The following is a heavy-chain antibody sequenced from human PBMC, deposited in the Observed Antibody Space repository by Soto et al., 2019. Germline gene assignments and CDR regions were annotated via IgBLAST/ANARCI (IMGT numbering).Heavy chain of an antibody. V-gene: IGHV1-18*01. CDR1: GYTFTSYG. Sequence: ASVKVSCKASGYTFTSYGISWVRQAPGQGLEWMGWISAYNGNTNYAQKLQGRVTMTTDTSTSTAYMELRSLRSDDTAVYYCASETRIGYCSSTSCAEYFQHWGQGALVTVSP. CDR2: ISAYNGNT. D-gene: IGHD2-2*01. CDR3: ASETRIGYCSSTSCAEYFQH. J-gene: IGHJ1*01.